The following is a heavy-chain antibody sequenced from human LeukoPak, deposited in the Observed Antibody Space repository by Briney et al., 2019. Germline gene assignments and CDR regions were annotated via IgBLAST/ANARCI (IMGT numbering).Heavy chain of an antibody. CDR2: IYTNGGA. J-gene: IGHJ4*02. CDR3: AREPPGY. Sequence: SETLSLTCTVSGGSVTSGNYYWNWIRQPAGKGLEWIGRIYTNGGASYNPSLKSRVTISIDASKNQFSLRLSSVTAADTAVYYCAREPPGYWGQGILVTVSS. CDR1: GGSVTSGNYY. V-gene: IGHV4-61*02.